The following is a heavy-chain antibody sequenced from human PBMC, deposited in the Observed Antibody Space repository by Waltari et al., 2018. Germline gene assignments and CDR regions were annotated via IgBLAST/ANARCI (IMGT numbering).Heavy chain of an antibody. CDR3: ARASPWGTIDY. D-gene: IGHD3-16*01. CDR2: ISYDGSNK. J-gene: IGHJ4*02. V-gene: IGHV3-30-3*01. CDR1: GFTFSSYA. Sequence: QVQLVESGGGVVQPGRSLRLSCAASGFTFSSYAMHWVRQAPGKGLEWVAVISYDGSNKYYADSVKGRFTISRDNSKNTLYLQMNSLRAEDTAVYYCARASPWGTIDYWGQGTLVTVSS.